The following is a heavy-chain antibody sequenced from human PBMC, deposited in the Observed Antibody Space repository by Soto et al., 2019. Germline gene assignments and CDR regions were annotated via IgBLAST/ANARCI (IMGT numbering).Heavy chain of an antibody. CDR1: GFTVSSNY. J-gene: IGHJ6*02. V-gene: IGHV3-53*01. D-gene: IGHD6-13*01. CDR3: ARGKGQQLVGGYYYYYGMDV. Sequence: VGSLRLSGAASGFTVSSNYMRWVRQAAGRWLGWVSVIYSGGSTYYADSVKGRFTISRDNPKKTLYLQMNSLRAEDTAVYYCARGKGQQLVGGYYYYYGMDVWRQGTTVPVSS. CDR2: IYSGGST.